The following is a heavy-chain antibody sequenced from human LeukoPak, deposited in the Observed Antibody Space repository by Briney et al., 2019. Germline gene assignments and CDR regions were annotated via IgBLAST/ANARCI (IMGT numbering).Heavy chain of an antibody. CDR3: ARGRPHGNDY. J-gene: IGHJ4*02. Sequence: GGSLRLSCAASGFTFSSYWMNWVRQAPGKGLVWVSRIASDGNSTTYADSVKGRFSISRDNAKNTLYLQMNSLRVEDTAVYYCARGRPHGNDYWGQGTLVTVSA. CDR1: GFTFSSYW. D-gene: IGHD4-23*01. CDR2: IASDGNST. V-gene: IGHV3-74*01.